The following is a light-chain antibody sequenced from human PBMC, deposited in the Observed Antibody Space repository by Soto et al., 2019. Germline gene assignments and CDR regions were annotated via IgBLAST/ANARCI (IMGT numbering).Light chain of an antibody. CDR3: SSYGASSTL. Sequence: QSALTQPASVSGSPGQSITISCAGGIGDIGSYNYVSWYQQHPGKAPKLLIYDVSYRPSGISDRFSGSKSGNTASLTISGLQPEDEADYYCSSYGASSTLFGGGTKLTV. CDR2: DVS. V-gene: IGLV2-14*03. J-gene: IGLJ3*02. CDR1: IGDIGSYNY.